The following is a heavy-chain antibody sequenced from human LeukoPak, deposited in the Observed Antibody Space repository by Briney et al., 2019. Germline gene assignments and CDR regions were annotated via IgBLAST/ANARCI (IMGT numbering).Heavy chain of an antibody. CDR1: GFTFSSYW. V-gene: IGHV3-74*01. Sequence: PGGSLRLSCAASGFTFSSYWMHWVRQAPGRGLVWVSRINSDGSSTSYADSVKGRFTISRDNAKNSLYLQMNSLRAEDTAVYYCARDRDIVVVTATHYFDYWGQGTLVTVSS. J-gene: IGHJ4*02. D-gene: IGHD2-21*02. CDR3: ARDRDIVVVTATHYFDY. CDR2: INSDGSST.